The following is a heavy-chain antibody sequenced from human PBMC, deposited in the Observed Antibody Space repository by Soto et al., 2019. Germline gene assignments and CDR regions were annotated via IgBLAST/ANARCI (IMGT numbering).Heavy chain of an antibody. D-gene: IGHD3-16*01. CDR1: GGSISSSNW. J-gene: IGHJ4*02. Sequence: SETLSLTCAVSGGSISSSNWWSWVRQPPGKGLEWIGEIYHSGSRNYNPSLKSRVTMSVDKSKNQISLKLSSVTAADTAVYYCARAPEAPLSLGALPEPPHYFDYWGPGTLVTVSS. CDR3: ARAPEAPLSLGALPEPPHYFDY. V-gene: IGHV4-4*02. CDR2: IYHSGSR.